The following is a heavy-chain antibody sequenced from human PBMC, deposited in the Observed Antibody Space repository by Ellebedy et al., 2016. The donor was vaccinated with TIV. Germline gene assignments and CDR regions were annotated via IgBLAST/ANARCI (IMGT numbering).Heavy chain of an antibody. J-gene: IGHJ4*02. D-gene: IGHD2-21*02. Sequence: GESLKISCKGSGYIFTSYWIGWVRQMPGKGLEWMGIIYPEDSKTKYSPSFRGQVTISADKSITTAYLQWSSLKASDTAMYYCARRQTASTFDFWGQGTLVTVSS. CDR1: GYIFTSYW. CDR3: ARRQTASTFDF. CDR2: IYPEDSKT. V-gene: IGHV5-51*01.